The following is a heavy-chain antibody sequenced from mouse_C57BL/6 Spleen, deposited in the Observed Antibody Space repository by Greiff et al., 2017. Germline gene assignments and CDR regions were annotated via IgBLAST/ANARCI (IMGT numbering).Heavy chain of an antibody. D-gene: IGHD2-4*01. V-gene: IGHV1-5*01. J-gene: IGHJ4*01. CDR3: TRKGLRQYYAMDY. CDR1: CYTFTSYW. Sequence: VPLQQSGTVLARPGASVKLSCKTSCYTFTSYWMHWVNQRPGQGLEWIGALYPGNSDTSYTQLFKGKAKLTAVTSARTAYRELSSLTNEDSAVYDCTRKGLRQYYAMDYWGQGTSGTVAS. CDR2: LYPGNSDT.